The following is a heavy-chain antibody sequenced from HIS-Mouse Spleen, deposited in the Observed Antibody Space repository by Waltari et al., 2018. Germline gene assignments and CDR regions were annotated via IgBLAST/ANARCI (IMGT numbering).Heavy chain of an antibody. V-gene: IGHV1-2*02. J-gene: IGHJ4*02. CDR2: INPNSGGT. CDR1: GYTFTGYY. D-gene: IGHD3-22*01. Sequence: QVQLVQSGAEVKKPGASVKVSCKASGYTFTGYYIHWLRQAPGQGLEWMGWINPNSGGTNYAQKFQGRVTMTRDTSISTAYMELSRLRSDDTAVYYCASSGPYDSSGYALDYWGQGTLVTVSS. CDR3: ASSGPYDSSGYALDY.